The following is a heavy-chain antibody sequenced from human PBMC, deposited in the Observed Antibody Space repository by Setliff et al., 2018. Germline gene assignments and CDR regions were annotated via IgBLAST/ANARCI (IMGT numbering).Heavy chain of an antibody. Sequence: PAETLSLTCTVSGDTLSVYYWSWVRQSPGQGLEWIGYIYSSGGTNYNPSLESRVTILIEETKNQFSLNLTSVTAADTAVYYCARARSLDFDYWCQGMLVTVSS. CDR3: ARARSLDFDY. CDR2: IYSSGGT. J-gene: IGHJ4*02. CDR1: GDTLSVYY. V-gene: IGHV4-4*08.